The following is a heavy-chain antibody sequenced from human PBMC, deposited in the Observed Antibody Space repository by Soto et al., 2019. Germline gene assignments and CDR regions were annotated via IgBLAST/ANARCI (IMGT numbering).Heavy chain of an antibody. CDR2: ISSTTNYI. V-gene: IGHV3-21*06. Sequence: GGSLRLSCAASGFTFTRYSMNWVRQAPGKGLEWVSSISSTTNYIYYGDSMKGRFTISRDNAKNSLYLEMNGLRAEDTAVYYCARESEDLTSNFDYWGQGTLVTVSS. J-gene: IGHJ4*02. CDR1: GFTFTRYS. CDR3: ARESEDLTSNFDY.